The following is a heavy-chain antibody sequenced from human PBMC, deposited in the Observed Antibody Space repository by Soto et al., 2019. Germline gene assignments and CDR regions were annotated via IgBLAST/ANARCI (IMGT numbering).Heavy chain of an antibody. Sequence: EVQLVESGGGLVRPGGSLRLSCAASGFTFKNGYMNWVRQAPGKGLEWVGRIKSNPDGGTTDYAALVKGRFTISRDDSKNTLYLQMNGLNGDDTVLYFCTSEVTGSPLERYFDNWGQGTLVPVSS. CDR2: IKSNPDGGTT. D-gene: IGHD7-27*01. CDR3: TSEVTGSPLERYFDN. J-gene: IGHJ4*02. CDR1: GFTFKNGY. V-gene: IGHV3-15*07.